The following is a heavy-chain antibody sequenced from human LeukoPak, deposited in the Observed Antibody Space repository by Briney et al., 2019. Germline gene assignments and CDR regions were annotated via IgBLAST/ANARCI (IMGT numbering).Heavy chain of an antibody. D-gene: IGHD3-22*01. Sequence: SETLSLTCTVSGDSINSLDLWSWVRQPPGKGLEWIGEMYLSRTTHSNPSVKSRVTISIDKSKNQFFLNLSSVTAADTAVYYCAGLVGRYSSGLYYYYFDYWGQGTLVTVSS. CDR1: GDSINSLDL. CDR2: MYLSRTT. V-gene: IGHV4-4*02. J-gene: IGHJ4*02. CDR3: AGLVGRYSSGLYYYYFDY.